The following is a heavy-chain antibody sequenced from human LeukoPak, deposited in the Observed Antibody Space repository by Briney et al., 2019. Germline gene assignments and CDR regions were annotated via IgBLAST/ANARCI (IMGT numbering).Heavy chain of an antibody. D-gene: IGHD3-22*01. Sequence: SETLSLTCTVSGDSINSLDLWSWVRQPPGKGLEWIGEMYLSRTTHSNPSVKSRVTISIDKSKNQFFLNLSSVTAADTAVYYCAGLVGRYSSGLYYYYFDYWGQGTLVTVSS. CDR1: GDSINSLDL. CDR2: MYLSRTT. V-gene: IGHV4-4*02. J-gene: IGHJ4*02. CDR3: AGLVGRYSSGLYYYYFDY.